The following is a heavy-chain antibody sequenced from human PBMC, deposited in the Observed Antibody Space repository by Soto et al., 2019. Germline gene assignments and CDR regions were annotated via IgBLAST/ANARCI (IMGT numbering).Heavy chain of an antibody. J-gene: IGHJ6*02. CDR2: ISAYNGNT. CDR3: ARDRGWELPLDYYGMDV. Sequence: ASVKVSCKASGYTITSYGISWVRQAPRQGLEWMGWISAYNGNTNYAQKLQGRVTMTTDTSTSTAYMELRSLRSDDTAVYYCARDRGWELPLDYYGMDVWGQGTTVTVSS. D-gene: IGHD1-26*01. CDR1: GYTITSYG. V-gene: IGHV1-18*01.